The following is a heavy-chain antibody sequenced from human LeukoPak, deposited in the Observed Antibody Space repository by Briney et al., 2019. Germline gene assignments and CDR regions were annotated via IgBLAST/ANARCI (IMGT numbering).Heavy chain of an antibody. CDR3: ARSPYSGYDSPGGGGMDV. V-gene: IGHV3-21*01. J-gene: IGHJ6*02. CDR2: ISSSSSYI. D-gene: IGHD5-12*01. CDR1: GFTFSSYS. Sequence: GGSLRLFCAASGFTFSSYSMNCVRHAPGKGLECVSSISSSSSYIYYADSVKGRFTISRDNAKNSLYLQMNSLRAEDTAVYYCARSPYSGYDSPGGGGMDVWGQGTTVTVSS.